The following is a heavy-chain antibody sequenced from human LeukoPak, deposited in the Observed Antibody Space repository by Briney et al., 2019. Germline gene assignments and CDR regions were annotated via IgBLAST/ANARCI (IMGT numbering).Heavy chain of an antibody. Sequence: GGSLRLSCAASGFTFSSYSMNWVRQAPGKGLEGVSPISSSSSYIYYADSVKGRFTISRDNAKNSLYLQMNSLRSEDTAVYYCARDWRDYYDSSGLGRAFDIWGQGTMVTVSS. CDR1: GFTFSSYS. CDR3: ARDWRDYYDSSGLGRAFDI. J-gene: IGHJ3*02. V-gene: IGHV3-21*04. D-gene: IGHD3-22*01. CDR2: ISSSSSYI.